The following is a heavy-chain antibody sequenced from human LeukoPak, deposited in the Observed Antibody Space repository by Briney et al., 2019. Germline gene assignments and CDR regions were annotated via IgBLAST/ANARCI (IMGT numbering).Heavy chain of an antibody. CDR2: IWYDGSNK. D-gene: IGHD2-2*01. CDR1: GFIFSSYG. J-gene: IGHJ4*02. Sequence: GGSLRLSCAASGFIFSSYGMHWDRQAPGKGLEWVAVIWYDGSNKYYADSVKGRFTISRDNSKNTLYLQMNSLRAEDTAVYYCARSYCSSTSCPSRFDYWGQGTLVTVSS. V-gene: IGHV3-33*01. CDR3: ARSYCSSTSCPSRFDY.